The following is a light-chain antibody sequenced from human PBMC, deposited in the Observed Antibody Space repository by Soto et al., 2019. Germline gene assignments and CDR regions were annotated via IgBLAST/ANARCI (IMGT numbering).Light chain of an antibody. CDR2: EVS. Sequence: QPVLTQPASVSGSPGQSITISCTGTSSDVGGYNYVSWYQHHPGKAPKVIIYEVSNRPSGVSNRFSGSKSGDTASLTISGLQADDEADYYCSSFTNTITLEVFGGGTKLTVL. CDR1: SSDVGGYNY. J-gene: IGLJ3*02. V-gene: IGLV2-14*01. CDR3: SSFTNTITLEV.